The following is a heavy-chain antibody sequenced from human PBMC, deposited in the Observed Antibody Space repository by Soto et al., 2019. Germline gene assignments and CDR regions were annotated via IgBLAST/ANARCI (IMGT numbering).Heavy chain of an antibody. CDR1: GFTFDDYA. CDR2: ISWNSDVI. D-gene: IGHD4-17*01. CDR3: AKNTVTTRGPFDY. Sequence: PGGSLRLSCAASGFTFDDYAMHWVRQIPGKGLEWVSSISWNSDVITYADSVKGRFTVSRDNARNSLYLQMDSLRVEDTAVFYCAKNTVTTRGPFDYWGQGTLVTVSS. J-gene: IGHJ4*02. V-gene: IGHV3-9*01.